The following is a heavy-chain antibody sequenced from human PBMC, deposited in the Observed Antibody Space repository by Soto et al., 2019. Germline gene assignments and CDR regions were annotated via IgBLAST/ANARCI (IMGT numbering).Heavy chain of an antibody. CDR2: INHSGIP. D-gene: IGHD6-25*01. V-gene: IGHV4-34*01. CDR3: ARGWRAAFDY. J-gene: IGHJ4*02. CDR1: GRSFSGYQ. Sequence: CAVCGRSFSGYQCIWMRQHPGEGIEWMGDINHSGIPNYTSSLVSRVTISIDTSKNQFSLKLSSVTAADTTVYYCARGWRAAFDYWGQVTLVTVSS.